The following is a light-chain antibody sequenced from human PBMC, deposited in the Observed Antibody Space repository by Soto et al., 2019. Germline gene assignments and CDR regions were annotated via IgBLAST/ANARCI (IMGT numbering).Light chain of an antibody. J-gene: IGKJ1*01. Sequence: DIQMTQSPSTLSASVGDRVTITCRASQSISNWLAWHQQKPGKAPKLLIYKASILESGVPSRFSGSGSGTEFTLTISSLQPDDFATYYCQQYNSDLRTFGQGTKVEIK. CDR2: KAS. V-gene: IGKV1-5*03. CDR3: QQYNSDLRT. CDR1: QSISNW.